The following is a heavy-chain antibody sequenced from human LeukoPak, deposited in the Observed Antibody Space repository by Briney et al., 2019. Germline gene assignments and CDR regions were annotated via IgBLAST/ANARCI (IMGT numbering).Heavy chain of an antibody. V-gene: IGHV3-23*01. J-gene: IGHJ4*02. D-gene: IGHD2-15*01. CDR1: GFTFSSFA. CDR3: AKHGYSSCYNPLDY. Sequence: GGSLRLSCAASGFTFSSFAVSWVRQTPGKGLEWVSGISSSGDDTYYEDSVKGRFTISRDNSKDTLYLQMNSLRAEDTAVYYCAKHGYSSCYNPLDYWGQGTLVTVSS. CDR2: ISSSGDDT.